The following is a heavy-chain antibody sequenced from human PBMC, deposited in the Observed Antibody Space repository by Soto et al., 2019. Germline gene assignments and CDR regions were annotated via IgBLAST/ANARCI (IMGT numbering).Heavy chain of an antibody. CDR1: GFTFNIYA. J-gene: IGHJ4*02. Sequence: EVQLLESGGDLIQPGGSLRLSCAASGFTFNIYAMTWVRQAPGKGLEWVSAISRYGDITYYADSVEGRFSISRDNSKNTLDLQMNSLRAEDTAVYYCAKNRYLDNDSRGYLFDNWGQGTLVTVSS. CDR2: ISRYGDIT. V-gene: IGHV3-23*01. D-gene: IGHD3-22*01. CDR3: AKNRYLDNDSRGYLFDN.